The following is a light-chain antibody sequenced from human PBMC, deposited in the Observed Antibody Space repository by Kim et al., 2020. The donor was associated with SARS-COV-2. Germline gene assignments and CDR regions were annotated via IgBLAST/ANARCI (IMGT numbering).Light chain of an antibody. J-gene: IGKJ2*01. CDR2: DAS. Sequence: DIQMTQSPSTLSASVGDRVTITCRASQSISSWLAWYQQKPGKAPKLLIYDASSLESGVPSRFSGSGSGTEFTLTISSLQPDDFATYYCQQYNSYSVTLGQGTKLEI. CDR3: QQYNSYSVT. CDR1: QSISSW. V-gene: IGKV1-5*01.